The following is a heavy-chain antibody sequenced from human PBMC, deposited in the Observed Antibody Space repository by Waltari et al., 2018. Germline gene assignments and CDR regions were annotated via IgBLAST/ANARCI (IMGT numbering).Heavy chain of an antibody. CDR3: ARAGGGDHNWFDP. CDR2: IYYSGST. J-gene: IGHJ5*02. CDR1: GGSISRYY. D-gene: IGHD2-21*01. V-gene: IGHV4-59*01. Sequence: QVQLQESGPGLVKPSETLSLTCTVSGGSISRYYWSWIRQPPGKGLEWIGYIYYSGSTNYNPSLKSRVTISVDTSKNQFSRKLSSVTAADTAVYYGARAGGGDHNWFDPWGQGTLVTVSS.